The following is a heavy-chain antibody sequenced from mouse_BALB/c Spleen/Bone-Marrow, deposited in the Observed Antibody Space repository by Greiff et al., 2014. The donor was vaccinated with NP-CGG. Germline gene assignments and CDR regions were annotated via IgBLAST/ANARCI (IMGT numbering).Heavy chain of an antibody. Sequence: QVHVKQSGAELVRPGASVKLSCKASGYTLTTFWINWVKQRPGQGLEWIGNIYPSDTYTNYSQDFKDKATLTVDKSSSTAYMQLSSPTSEDSAVYYCTRSRGYFDYWGQGTTLTVSS. J-gene: IGHJ2*01. V-gene: IGHV1-69*02. CDR1: GYTLTTFW. CDR3: TRSRGYFDY. CDR2: IYPSDTYT.